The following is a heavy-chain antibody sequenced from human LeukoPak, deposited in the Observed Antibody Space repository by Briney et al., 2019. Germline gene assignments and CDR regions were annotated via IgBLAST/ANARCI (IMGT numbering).Heavy chain of an antibody. J-gene: IGHJ4*02. D-gene: IGHD6-13*01. Sequence: GASVKVSCKASGYTFTSYDINWVRQATGQGLEWMGWINPNSGGTNYAQKFQGRVTMTRDTSISTAYMELSRLRSDDTAVYYCAREPSSNFDYWGQGTLVTVSS. V-gene: IGHV1-2*02. CDR1: GYTFTSYD. CDR2: INPNSGGT. CDR3: AREPSSNFDY.